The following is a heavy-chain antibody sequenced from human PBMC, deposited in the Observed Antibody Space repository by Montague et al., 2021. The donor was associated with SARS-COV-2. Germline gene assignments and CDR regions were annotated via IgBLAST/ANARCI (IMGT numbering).Heavy chain of an antibody. V-gene: IGHV4-59*01. Sequence: SETLSLTCTVSGGSISSYYWSWIRQPPGKGLEWIGYIYYSGSTNYNPSLKSRVTISLDTSKNQFSLKLNSVTAADTAVYYCARGSYCPDDFDIWGQGTMVTVSS. CDR2: IYYSGST. CDR3: ARGSYCPDDFDI. CDR1: GGSISSYY. J-gene: IGHJ3*02. D-gene: IGHD2-15*01.